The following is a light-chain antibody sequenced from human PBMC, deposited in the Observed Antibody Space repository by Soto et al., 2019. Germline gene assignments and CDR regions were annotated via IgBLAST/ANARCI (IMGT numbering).Light chain of an antibody. CDR3: QQYYTTPPMYT. CDR1: QGISSY. Sequence: DIQMTQSPSSLSASVGDRVTITCRASQGISSYLACYQQKPGKAPKLLIYAASTLQSGVPSRFSGSGSGTDFTLTISSLQAEDVAVYYCQQYYTTPPMYTFVQGTKVDIK. CDR2: AAS. V-gene: IGKV1-9*01. J-gene: IGKJ2*01.